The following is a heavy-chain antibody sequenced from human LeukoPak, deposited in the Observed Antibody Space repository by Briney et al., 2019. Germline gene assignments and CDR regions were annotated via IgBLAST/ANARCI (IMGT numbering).Heavy chain of an antibody. J-gene: IGHJ5*02. Sequence: GGSLRLSCAASGFTFSSYAMSWVRQAPGKGLEWVSAISGSGGSTYYADSVKGRFTISRDNSKNTLYLQMNSLRAEDTAVYCCAKRRYLGVAVAGFDPWGQGTLVTVSS. V-gene: IGHV3-23*01. CDR2: ISGSGGST. D-gene: IGHD6-19*01. CDR1: GFTFSSYA. CDR3: AKRRYLGVAVAGFDP.